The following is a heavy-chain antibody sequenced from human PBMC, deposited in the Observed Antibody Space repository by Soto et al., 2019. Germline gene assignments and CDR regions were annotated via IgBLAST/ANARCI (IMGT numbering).Heavy chain of an antibody. V-gene: IGHV3-30-3*01. D-gene: IGHD3-22*01. CDR3: ARENYYYGSSSSTTIGALDI. CDR2: ISKDGNLK. Sequence: QVQLVESGGGVVQPGNSLRLSCAASGFTFTSYPIHWVRQAPGKGLEWVAVISKDGNLKYYADSVRGRFTISREDPKNTVYLEMNGLRADDTAVFYCARENYYYGSSSSTTIGALDIWGQGTMVIVSS. CDR1: GFTFTSYP. J-gene: IGHJ3*02.